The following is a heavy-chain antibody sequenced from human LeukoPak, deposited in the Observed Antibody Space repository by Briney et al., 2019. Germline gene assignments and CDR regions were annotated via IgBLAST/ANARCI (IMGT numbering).Heavy chain of an antibody. CDR2: IKNNAGGT. J-gene: IGHJ4*02. D-gene: IGHD3-10*01. CDR3: ARVQSTVRGIQGPFDL. CDR1: GFTFSTYA. Sequence: GGSLRLSCAASGFTFSTYAMHWVRQAPGKGLEYVSAIKNNAGGTYYASSVKGRFTVSRDNSRSTLYLQMDSLRPDDMAIYYCARVQSTVRGIQGPFDLWGQGTLVTVS. V-gene: IGHV3-64*01.